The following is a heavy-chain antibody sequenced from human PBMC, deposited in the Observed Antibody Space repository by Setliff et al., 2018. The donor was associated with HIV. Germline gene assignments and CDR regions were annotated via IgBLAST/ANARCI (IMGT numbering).Heavy chain of an antibody. J-gene: IGHJ4*02. CDR1: GFTFSSYV. CDR2: MSTGGDIK. Sequence: GESLKISCAATGFTFSSYVLHWVRQAPGKGLEWVAVMSTGGDIKIYADSVKGRFTISRDNSKNTLFLQMNSLRPEDTATYYCVGDPIEGYPDYFDYWGQGTLVTVSS. CDR3: VGDPIEGYPDYFDY. D-gene: IGHD1-26*01. V-gene: IGHV3-30-3*01.